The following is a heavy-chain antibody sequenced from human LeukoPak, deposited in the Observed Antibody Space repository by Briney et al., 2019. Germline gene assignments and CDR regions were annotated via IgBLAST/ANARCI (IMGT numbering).Heavy chain of an antibody. CDR1: GGSISSYY. CDR3: ARRSLIVLMVYAVDDAFDI. J-gene: IGHJ3*02. D-gene: IGHD2-8*01. V-gene: IGHV4-59*12. Sequence: SETLSLTCTVSGGSISSYYWSWIRQPPGKGLEWIGYIYYSGSTNYNPSLKSRVTISVDTSKNQFSLKLSSVTAADTAVYYCARRSLIVLMVYAVDDAFDIWGQGTMVTVSS. CDR2: IYYSGST.